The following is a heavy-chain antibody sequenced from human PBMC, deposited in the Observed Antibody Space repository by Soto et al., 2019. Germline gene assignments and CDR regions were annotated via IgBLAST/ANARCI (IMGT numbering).Heavy chain of an antibody. CDR3: GRVVIKMAIQSIDP. V-gene: IGHV4-34*01. CDR1: VGSLSGYY. CDR2: VNPGGIT. D-gene: IGHD3-3*01. J-gene: IGHJ5*02. Sequence: SETLSLTCAVYVGSLSGYYWTFIRQPPGKGLEWIGEVNPGGITNYSPSVKIRLTISLDTSKKQVSLEMTSVTAADTAVYYCGRVVIKMAIQSIDPWGPGTLVTVSS.